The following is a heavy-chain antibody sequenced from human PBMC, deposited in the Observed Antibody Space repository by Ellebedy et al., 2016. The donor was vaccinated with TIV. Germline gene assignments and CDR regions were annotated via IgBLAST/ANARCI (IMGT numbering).Heavy chain of an antibody. CDR3: ARERGD. Sequence: MPSETLSLTCTVSGGSISSYYWSWIRQPPGKGLEWIGYIYYSGSTNYNPSLKSRVTISVDTSKNQFSLKLSSVTAADTAVYYCARERGDWGQGTLVTVSS. V-gene: IGHV4-59*01. J-gene: IGHJ4*02. CDR2: IYYSGST. CDR1: GGSISSYY.